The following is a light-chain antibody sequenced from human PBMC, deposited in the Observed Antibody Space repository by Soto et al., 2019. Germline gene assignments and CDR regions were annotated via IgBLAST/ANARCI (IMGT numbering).Light chain of an antibody. V-gene: IGLV1-51*02. CDR3: GTWDTSLSVGM. CDR1: SSNIGDNY. Sequence: QSVLTQPPSVSAAPGQRVTISCSGSSSNIGDNYVSWYQQLPGAAPKLLIYENNKRPSEIPDRFSGSKSATSATLGITGLQTGDEANYYCGTWDTSLSVGMFGGGTKLTVL. CDR2: ENN. J-gene: IGLJ3*02.